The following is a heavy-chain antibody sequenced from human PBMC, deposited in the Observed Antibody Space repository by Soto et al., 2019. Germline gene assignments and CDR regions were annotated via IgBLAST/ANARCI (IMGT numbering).Heavy chain of an antibody. D-gene: IGHD4-17*01. Sequence: EVQLVESGGGLVKPGGSLRLSCAASGFTFSSYSMNWVRQAPGKGLEWVSSISSSSSYIYYADSVKGRFTSSRDNAKNSLYRQMNSLRAEDRAVYYCARVNYGDAFDIWGQGTMVTVSS. V-gene: IGHV3-21*01. CDR2: ISSSSSYI. CDR3: ARVNYGDAFDI. J-gene: IGHJ3*02. CDR1: GFTFSSYS.